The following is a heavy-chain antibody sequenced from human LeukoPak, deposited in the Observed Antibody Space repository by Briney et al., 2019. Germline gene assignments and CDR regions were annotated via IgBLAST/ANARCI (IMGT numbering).Heavy chain of an antibody. D-gene: IGHD4-17*01. V-gene: IGHV1-8*02. CDR3: ARTPFAVTSDY. J-gene: IGHJ4*02. CDR1: GGTFSSYA. CDR2: MNPNSGNT. Sequence: ASVKVSCKASGGTFSSYAINWVRQATGQGLEWMGWMNPNSGNTGYAQKFQGRVTMTRNTSISTAYMELSSLRSEDTAVYYCARTPFAVTSDYWGQGTLVTVSS.